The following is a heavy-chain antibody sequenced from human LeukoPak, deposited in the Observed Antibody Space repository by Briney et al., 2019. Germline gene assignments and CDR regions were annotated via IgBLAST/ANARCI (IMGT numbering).Heavy chain of an antibody. V-gene: IGHV4-34*01. Sequence: SETLSLTCAVYGGSFSGYYWSWLRQPPGKGLEWIGEINHSGSTNYNPSLKSRVTISVDTSMNQFSLKLSSVTAADTAVYYCARGSITLFGVAYYFDYWGQGTLVTVSS. J-gene: IGHJ4*02. CDR1: GGSFSGYY. CDR2: INHSGST. CDR3: ARGSITLFGVAYYFDY. D-gene: IGHD3-3*01.